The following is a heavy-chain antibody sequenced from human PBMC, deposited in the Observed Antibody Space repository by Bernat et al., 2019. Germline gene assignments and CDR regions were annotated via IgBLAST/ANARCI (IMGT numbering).Heavy chain of an antibody. CDR3: ARGAYCGGDCSTLDY. CDR1: GGSISSGGYS. CDR2: IYHSGST. J-gene: IGHJ4*02. D-gene: IGHD2-21*02. V-gene: IGHV4-30-2*01. Sequence: QLQLQESGSGLVKPSKTLSLTCAVSGGSISSGGYSWSWIRQPPGKGLEWIGYIYHSGSTYYNPSLKSRVTISVDRSKNQFSLKLSSVTAADTAVYYCARGAYCGGDCSTLDYWGQGTLVTVSS.